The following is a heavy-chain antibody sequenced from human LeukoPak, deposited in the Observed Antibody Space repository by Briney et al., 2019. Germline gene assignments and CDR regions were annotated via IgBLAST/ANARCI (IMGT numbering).Heavy chain of an antibody. D-gene: IGHD6-13*01. Sequence: PGRSLRLSCAASGFTFSSYAMHWVRQAPGKGLEWVAVISYDGSNKYYADSVKGRFTISRDNSKNTLYLQMNSLRAEDTAVYYCARDCNSSSWYQPTFDPWGQGTLVTVSS. CDR1: GFTFSSYA. CDR2: ISYDGSNK. V-gene: IGHV3-30*04. J-gene: IGHJ5*02. CDR3: ARDCNSSSWYQPTFDP.